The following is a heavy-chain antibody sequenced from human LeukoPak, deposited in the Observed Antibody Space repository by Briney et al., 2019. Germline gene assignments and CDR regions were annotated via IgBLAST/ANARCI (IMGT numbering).Heavy chain of an antibody. CDR2: ISAYNGNT. Sequence: ASVKVSCKASGYTFTSYGINWVRQAPGQGLEWMGWISAYNGNTNYAQKLQGRVTMTTDTSTSTAYMELRSLRSGDTAVYYCARDKAVAAPSYFDYWGQGTLVTVSS. CDR3: ARDKAVAAPSYFDY. CDR1: GYTFTSYG. D-gene: IGHD6-19*01. V-gene: IGHV1-18*01. J-gene: IGHJ4*02.